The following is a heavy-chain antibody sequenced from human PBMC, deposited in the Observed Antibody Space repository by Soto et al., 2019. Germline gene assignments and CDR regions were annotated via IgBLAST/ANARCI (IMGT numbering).Heavy chain of an antibody. CDR1: GFIFSNYS. Sequence: VQLVESGGGVVQPGRSLRLSCAASGFIFSNYSMNWVRQAPGKGLEWVSYISSSSSTIYYADSVKGRFTISRDNAKNSLYLQMNSLRDEDTAVYYCARELYYYDSSGYFDAFDIWGQGTMVTVSS. CDR3: ARELYYYDSSGYFDAFDI. CDR2: ISSSSSTI. V-gene: IGHV3-48*02. J-gene: IGHJ3*02. D-gene: IGHD3-22*01.